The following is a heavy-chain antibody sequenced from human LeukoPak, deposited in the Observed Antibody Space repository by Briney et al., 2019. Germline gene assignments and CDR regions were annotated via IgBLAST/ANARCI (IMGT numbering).Heavy chain of an antibody. CDR1: GYSISSGYY. D-gene: IGHD2-21*01. CDR3: ARGAGEWTDSFDI. CDR2: IYHTGRT. V-gene: IGHV4-38-2*02. Sequence: SETLSLTCTVSGYSISSGYYWGWIRQPPGKGLEWIGSIYHTGRTYYNPSLKSRVTISVDTSQNQFSLKLSSVTAADTAMYYCARGAGEWTDSFDIWGQGTMVTVSS. J-gene: IGHJ3*02.